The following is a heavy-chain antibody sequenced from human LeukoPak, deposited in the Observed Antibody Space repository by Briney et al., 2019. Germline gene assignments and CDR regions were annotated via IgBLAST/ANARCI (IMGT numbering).Heavy chain of an antibody. CDR1: GYTFTGYY. CDR3: ARVGYDSSGYYYYYYYMDV. D-gene: IGHD3-22*01. Sequence: ASVKVSCKASGYTFTGYYVHWVRQAPGQGLEWMGWINPNSGGTNYAQKFQGRVTITADKSTSTAYMELSSLRSEDTAVYYCARVGYDSSGYYYYYYYMDVWGKGTTVTVSS. J-gene: IGHJ6*03. CDR2: INPNSGGT. V-gene: IGHV1-2*02.